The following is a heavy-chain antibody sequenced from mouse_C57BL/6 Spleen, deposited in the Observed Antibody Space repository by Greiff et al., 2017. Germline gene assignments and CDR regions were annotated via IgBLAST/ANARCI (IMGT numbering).Heavy chain of an antibody. CDR2: LYPGDGDT. D-gene: IGHD2-12*01. V-gene: IGHV1-82*01. J-gene: IGHJ4*01. CDR3: ARNDNYASDY. CDR1: GYAFSSSW. Sequence: VQLQQSGPELVKPGASVQISCKASGYAFSSSWMNWVKQRPGKGLEWIGRLYPGDGDTNYNGKFKGKATLAADKSSSTAYMQLSSLTSEDSAVYFCARNDNYASDYWGQGTSVTVSS.